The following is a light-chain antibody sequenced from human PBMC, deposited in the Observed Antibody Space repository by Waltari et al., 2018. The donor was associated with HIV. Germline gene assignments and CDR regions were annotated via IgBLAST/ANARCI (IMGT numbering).Light chain of an antibody. CDR1: QSVLYRSNNKNY. CDR2: WAS. V-gene: IGKV4-1*01. J-gene: IGKJ2*01. Sequence: DIVMTQSPDSLAVSLGERATINCKSSQSVLYRSNNKNYLAWYQQKPGQPPKLLIYWASTRESGVPDRFSGSGSGTDFTLTISSLQAEDVAVYYCQQYYSTPYTFGQGTKLEIK. CDR3: QQYYSTPYT.